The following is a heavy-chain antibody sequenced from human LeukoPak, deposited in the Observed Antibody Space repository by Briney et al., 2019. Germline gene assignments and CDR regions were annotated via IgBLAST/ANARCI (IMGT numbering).Heavy chain of an antibody. CDR2: IRYDGSNK. CDR3: AKDCLVVAAPGGADY. V-gene: IGHV3-30*02. Sequence: GGSLRLSCAASGFTFSSYSMNWVRQAPGKGLEWVAFIRYDGSNKYYADSVKGRFTISRDNSKNTLYLQMNSLRAEDTAVYYCAKDCLVVAAPGGADYWGQGTLVTVSS. D-gene: IGHD2-15*01. CDR1: GFTFSSYS. J-gene: IGHJ4*02.